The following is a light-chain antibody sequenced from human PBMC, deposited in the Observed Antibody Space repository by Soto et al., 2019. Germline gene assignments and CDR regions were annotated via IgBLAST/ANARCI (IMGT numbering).Light chain of an antibody. V-gene: IGKV1-39*01. CDR2: SAS. J-gene: IGKJ5*01. Sequence: DIQMTQSPSSLSASVGDRVTITCRASQAISIYLNWYQQQPGKAPKLLIYSASRLQSGVPSRFSGSGSGTDFALTISSLRPEDFATYYCQQSYSTSPITFGQGTRLEIK. CDR1: QAISIY. CDR3: QQSYSTSPIT.